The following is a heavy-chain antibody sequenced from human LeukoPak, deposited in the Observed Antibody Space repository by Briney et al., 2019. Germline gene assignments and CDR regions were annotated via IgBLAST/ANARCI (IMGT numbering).Heavy chain of an antibody. CDR1: GFTFNTFA. CDR3: ARQPCSGGTCYFDY. Sequence: GGSLRLSCAASGFTFNTFAMHWVRQPPGKGLEWVAVISHEGRNEYYADSVKGRFTISSDNPKNTLYLQVNSLRAEDTAVYYCARQPCSGGTCYFDYWGQGTLVTVSS. J-gene: IGHJ4*02. V-gene: IGHV3-30*04. D-gene: IGHD2-15*01. CDR2: ISHEGRNE.